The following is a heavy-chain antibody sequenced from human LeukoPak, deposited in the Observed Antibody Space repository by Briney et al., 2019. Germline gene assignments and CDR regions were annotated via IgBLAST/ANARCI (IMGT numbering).Heavy chain of an antibody. V-gene: IGHV3-30*04. D-gene: IGHD6-19*01. CDR3: AKDSSGYSSDRWDY. J-gene: IGHJ4*02. CDR2: ISYDGSNK. CDR1: GFTFSSYA. Sequence: PGRSLRLSCAASGFTFSSYAMHWVRQAPGKGLEWVAVISYDGSNKYYADSVKGRFTISRDNSKNTLYLQMNSLRAEDTAVYYCAKDSSGYSSDRWDYWGQGTLVTVSS.